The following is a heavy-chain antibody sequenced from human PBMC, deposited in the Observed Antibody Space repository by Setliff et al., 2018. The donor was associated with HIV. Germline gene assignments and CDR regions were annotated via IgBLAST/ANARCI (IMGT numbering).Heavy chain of an antibody. CDR3: ARGAWGYQLYYYYYYMDV. CDR1: GFIFSSYS. Sequence: HPGGSLRLSCAASGFIFSSYSMNWVRQAPGKGLEWVSYISSSSTAIYYADSLKGRFTISRDNVKNSLYLEMNSLRAEDTALYYCARGAWGYQLYYYYYYMDVWGKGTTVTVSS. V-gene: IGHV3-48*01. D-gene: IGHD2-2*01. CDR2: ISSSSTAI. J-gene: IGHJ6*03.